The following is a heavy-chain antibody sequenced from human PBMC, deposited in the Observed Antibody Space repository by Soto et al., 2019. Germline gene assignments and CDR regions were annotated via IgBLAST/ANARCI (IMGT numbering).Heavy chain of an antibody. Sequence: SETLSLTCSVSGGSISSGGYYWGWIRQPPGKGLEWIGSIYYSGSIYYNPSLKSRVTISVDTSKNQFSLKLNSVTAADTAVYYCARDLWGYCGTDCYPLDVWGQGTTVT. CDR2: IYYSGSI. CDR1: GGSISSGGYY. CDR3: ARDLWGYCGTDCYPLDV. D-gene: IGHD2-21*02. J-gene: IGHJ6*02. V-gene: IGHV4-39*07.